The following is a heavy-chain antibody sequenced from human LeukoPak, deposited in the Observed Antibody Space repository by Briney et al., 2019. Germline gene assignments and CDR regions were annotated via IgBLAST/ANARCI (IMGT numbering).Heavy chain of an antibody. CDR3: ARGALEWLLSYYFDY. V-gene: IGHV3-48*03. CDR2: ISSSGSTI. D-gene: IGHD3-3*01. Sequence: GESLKISCAASGFTFSSYEMNWVRQAPGKGLEWVSYISSSGSTIYYADSVKGRFTISRDNAKNSLYLQMNSLRTEDTAVYYCARGALEWLLSYYFDYWGQGTLVTVSS. CDR1: GFTFSSYE. J-gene: IGHJ4*02.